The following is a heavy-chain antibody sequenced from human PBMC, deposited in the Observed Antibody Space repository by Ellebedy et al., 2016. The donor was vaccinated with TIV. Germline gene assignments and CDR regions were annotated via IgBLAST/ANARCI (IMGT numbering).Heavy chain of an antibody. CDR3: AKLPYGVPYFDY. Sequence: PGGSLRLSCAASGFTFSSYWMSWVRQAPGKGLEWVANIKQDGSEKYYVDSMKGRFTISRDNAKNSLYLQMNSLRAEDTAVYYCAKLPYGVPYFDYWGQGTLVTVSS. CDR2: IKQDGSEK. D-gene: IGHD4-17*01. V-gene: IGHV3-7*03. CDR1: GFTFSSYW. J-gene: IGHJ4*02.